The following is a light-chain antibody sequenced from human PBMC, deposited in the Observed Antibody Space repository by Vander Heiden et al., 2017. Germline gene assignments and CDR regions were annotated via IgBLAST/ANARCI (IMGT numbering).Light chain of an antibody. CDR2: DTN. CDR1: TGAVTSSHY. CDR3: LLSYSGSRPVV. Sequence: QAVVTPEPSLTVSPGGTVTLTCASSTGAVTSSHYPYRFQQRPGQAPRTLIYDTNKKHSWTPARFSGSLLGGKAALTLSGAQPEDEAEYYCLLSYSGSRPVVFGGGTKLTVL. V-gene: IGLV7-46*01. J-gene: IGLJ2*01.